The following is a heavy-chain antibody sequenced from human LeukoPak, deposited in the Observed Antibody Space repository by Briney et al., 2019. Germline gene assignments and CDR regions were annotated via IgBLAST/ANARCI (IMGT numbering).Heavy chain of an antibody. Sequence: PGGSLRLSCAASGFTFSSYWMSWVRQAPGKGLEWVANIKQDGSEKYYVDSVKGRFTIPRDNAKNSLYLQMNSLRAEDTAVYYCARVGVVVRTNYYYYMDVWGKGTTVTVSS. D-gene: IGHD3-22*01. CDR3: ARVGVVVRTNYYYYMDV. J-gene: IGHJ6*03. V-gene: IGHV3-7*01. CDR1: GFTFSSYW. CDR2: IKQDGSEK.